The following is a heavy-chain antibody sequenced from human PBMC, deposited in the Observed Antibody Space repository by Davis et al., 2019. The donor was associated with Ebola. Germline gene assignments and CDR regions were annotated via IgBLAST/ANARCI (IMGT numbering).Heavy chain of an antibody. D-gene: IGHD5-12*01. Sequence: PGGSLRLSCAASGFTFSSYSMNWVRQAPGKGLEWVSSISSSSSYIYYADSVKGRFTISRDNAKNSLYLQMNSLRAEDTAVYYCARDRGATIAYILNYWGQGTLVTVSS. V-gene: IGHV3-21*04. CDR1: GFTFSSYS. CDR3: ARDRGATIAYILNY. CDR2: ISSSSSYI. J-gene: IGHJ4*02.